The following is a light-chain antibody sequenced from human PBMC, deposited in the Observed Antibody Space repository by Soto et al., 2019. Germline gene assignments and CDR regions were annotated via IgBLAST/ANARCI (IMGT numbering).Light chain of an antibody. CDR3: QQSDRTPLT. CDR1: QSISSW. Sequence: DIQMTQSPSTLSASVGDRVTITCRASQSISSWLAWYQQRPGKAPKLLIYKASTLESGVPSRFSGSGSGTDFTLTISDLQREDFATYYCQQSDRTPLTFGGGTKVDIK. J-gene: IGKJ4*01. V-gene: IGKV1-5*03. CDR2: KAS.